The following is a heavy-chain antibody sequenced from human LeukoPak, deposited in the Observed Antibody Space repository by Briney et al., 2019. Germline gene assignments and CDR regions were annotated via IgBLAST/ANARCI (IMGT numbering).Heavy chain of an antibody. J-gene: IGHJ5*02. CDR1: GYTLTELS. D-gene: IGHD2-15*01. CDR3: ATVQADYSGP. V-gene: IGHV1-24*01. Sequence: GASVKVSCKVSGYTLTELSMHWVRQAPGKGLEWMGGFDPEDGETIYAQKFQGRVTTTEDTSTDTAYMELSNLRSEDTAVYYCATVQADYSGPWGQGTLVTVSS. CDR2: FDPEDGET.